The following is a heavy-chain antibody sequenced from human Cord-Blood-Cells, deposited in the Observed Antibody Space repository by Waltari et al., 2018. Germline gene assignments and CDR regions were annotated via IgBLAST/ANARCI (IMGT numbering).Heavy chain of an antibody. CDR1: GGSISSSSYY. CDR2: IYYSGST. J-gene: IGHJ4*02. V-gene: IGHV4-39*01. CDR3: ARRFLRNYFDY. D-gene: IGHD3-10*01. Sequence: QLQLQESGPGLVKPSETLSLTCTVSGGSISSSSYYWGWIRQPPGKGLEWIGSIYYSGSTYYNPSLKSRVTISVDTSKNQFSLKLSSVTAADTAVYYCARRFLRNYFDYWGQGTLVTVSS.